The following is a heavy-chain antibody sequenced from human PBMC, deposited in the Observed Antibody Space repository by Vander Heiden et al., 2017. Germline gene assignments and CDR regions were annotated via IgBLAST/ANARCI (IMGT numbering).Heavy chain of an antibody. J-gene: IGHJ4*01. Sequence: QITLKESRPTLVKPTQTLTLTCPFSGFSLLTGGVAVGWIRQPPGKDLEWLALIYGNDDKRYSPSLKSRLAITKDTSKSQVVLSMTNMDPVDTATYYCAHRQVSSFDYWGQGALVTVSS. V-gene: IGHV2-5*01. CDR3: AHRQVSSFDY. D-gene: IGHD6-6*01. CDR2: IYGNDDK. CDR1: GFSLLTGGVA.